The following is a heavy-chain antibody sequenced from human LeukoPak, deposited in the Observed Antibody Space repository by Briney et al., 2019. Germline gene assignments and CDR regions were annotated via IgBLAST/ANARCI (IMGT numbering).Heavy chain of an antibody. J-gene: IGHJ4*02. CDR1: GFTFSSYW. CDR2: IKQDGSEK. CDR3: ARDEKYDYVWGSYRYSYYFDY. Sequence: GGSLRLSCAATGFTFSSYWMSWVRQAPVKGLEWVANIKQDGSEKYYVDSVKGRFTISRDNAKNSLYLQMNSLRAEDTAVYYCARDEKYDYVWGSYRYSYYFDYWGQGTLVTVSS. D-gene: IGHD3-16*02. V-gene: IGHV3-7*01.